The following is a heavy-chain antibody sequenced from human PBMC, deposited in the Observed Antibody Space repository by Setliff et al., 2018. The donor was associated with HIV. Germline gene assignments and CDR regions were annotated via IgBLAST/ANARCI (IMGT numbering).Heavy chain of an antibody. CDR3: ARVPASWYTAPFDI. Sequence: ASVKVSCKASGGTFSSYAISWVRQAPGQGLEWMGGIIPIFGTANYAQKFQGRVTITADESTSTAYMELSSLRSEDTAVYYCARVPASWYTAPFDIWGQGTMVTVSS. V-gene: IGHV1-69*13. CDR1: GGTFSSYA. J-gene: IGHJ3*02. CDR2: IIPIFGTA. D-gene: IGHD6-13*01.